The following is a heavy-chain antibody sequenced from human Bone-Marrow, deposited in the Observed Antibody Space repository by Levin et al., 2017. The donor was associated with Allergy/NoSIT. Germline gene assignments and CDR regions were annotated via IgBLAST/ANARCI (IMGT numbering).Heavy chain of an antibody. CDR2: ISGSGVRT. V-gene: IGHV3-23*01. Sequence: GGSLRLSCAASGFTFSLYSMSWVRRAPGKGLEWVSGISGSGVRTYYTDSVKGRFTISRDNAKNTIFLQIHSLRVEDTAVYYCAKDVNRGFDPNYFDSWGQGTLVTVSS. CDR3: AKDVNRGFDPNYFDS. CDR1: GFTFSLYS. D-gene: IGHD3-9*01. J-gene: IGHJ4*02.